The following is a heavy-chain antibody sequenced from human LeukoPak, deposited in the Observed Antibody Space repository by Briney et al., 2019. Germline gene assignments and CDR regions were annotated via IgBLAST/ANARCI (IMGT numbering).Heavy chain of an antibody. D-gene: IGHD3-10*01. CDR3: ARPLQGFIGFDYWSASDI. CDR1: GFTFSSYS. J-gene: IGHJ3*02. Sequence: PGGSLRLSCAASGFTFSSYSMNWVRLAPGKGLEWVSSISYSSSYKHYADSVKGRFTISRDNAKNSLYLQMNSLSAEDTAVYYCARPLQGFIGFDYWSASDIWGQGTMVTVSS. V-gene: IGHV3-21*01. CDR2: ISYSSSYK.